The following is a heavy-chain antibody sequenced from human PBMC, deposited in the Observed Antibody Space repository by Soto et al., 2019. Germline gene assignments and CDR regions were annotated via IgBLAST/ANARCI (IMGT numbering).Heavy chain of an antibody. CDR1: GGTFSSYA. J-gene: IGHJ4*02. Sequence: GASVKVSCKASGGTFSSYAISWVRQAPGQGLEWMGGIIPIFGTANYAQKFQGRVTITADESTSTAYMELSSLRSEDTAVYYCAAIFGVVIGTSTIDYWGQGTLVTVSS. D-gene: IGHD3-3*01. CDR2: IIPIFGTA. V-gene: IGHV1-69*13. CDR3: AAIFGVVIGTSTIDY.